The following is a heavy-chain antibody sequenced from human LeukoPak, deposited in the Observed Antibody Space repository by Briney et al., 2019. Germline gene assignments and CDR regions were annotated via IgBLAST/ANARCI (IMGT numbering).Heavy chain of an antibody. J-gene: IGHJ4*02. V-gene: IGHV3-7*01. CDR2: IKQDGSEK. CDR3: ARVLYYYDSSGRSYYFDY. D-gene: IGHD3-22*01. Sequence: PGGSLRLSCAASGFTFSSYWMSWVRQAPGKGLEWVANIKQDGSEKYYVDSVKGRFPISRDNAKNSLYLQMRSLRAEDTAVYYCARVLYYYDSSGRSYYFDYWGQGTLVTVSS. CDR1: GFTFSSYW.